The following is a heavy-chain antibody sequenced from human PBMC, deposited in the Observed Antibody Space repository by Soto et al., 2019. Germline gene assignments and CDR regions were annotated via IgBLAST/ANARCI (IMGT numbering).Heavy chain of an antibody. D-gene: IGHD3-22*01. V-gene: IGHV4-61*01. J-gene: IGHJ5*02. Sequence: PSETLSLSCTVSGGSVSSGSYYWSWIRQPPGKGLEWIGYIYYSGSTNYNPSLKSRVTISVDTSKNQFSLKLSSVTAADTAVYYCARDDSSGYHNWFAPWGQGTLVTVSS. CDR2: IYYSGST. CDR1: GGSVSSGSYY. CDR3: ARDDSSGYHNWFAP.